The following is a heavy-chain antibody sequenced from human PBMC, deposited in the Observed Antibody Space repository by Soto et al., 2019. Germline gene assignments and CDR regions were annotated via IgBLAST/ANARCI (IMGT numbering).Heavy chain of an antibody. CDR2: IWSAGFT. V-gene: IGHV3-53*01. Sequence: GGSLLLSCTASGVTFSMYYMQWVRQAPGKGLEWVSIIWSAGFTYYADSVKGRFTISRDNSKNTLYLQMNSLRAEDSAVYYCAREIPPDLCGQGTLVTVSS. J-gene: IGHJ5*02. CDR1: GVTFSMYY. CDR3: AREIPPDL.